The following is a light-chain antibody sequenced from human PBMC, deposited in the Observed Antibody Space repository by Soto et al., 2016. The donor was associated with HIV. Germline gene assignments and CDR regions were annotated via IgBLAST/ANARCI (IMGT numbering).Light chain of an antibody. J-gene: IGLJ1*01. Sequence: YVLRQTPSVSVVPGKTARIFLWGKATSEVKVVHWYQQRPGQAPLVVVFDDRDRPSGTPERFSGSNSGNTATLTINRVEVGDEADYYCQVWDMTTDQYVFGPGTKVTVL. CDR1: TSEVKV. CDR2: DDR. V-gene: IGLV3-21*01. CDR3: QVWDMTTDQYV.